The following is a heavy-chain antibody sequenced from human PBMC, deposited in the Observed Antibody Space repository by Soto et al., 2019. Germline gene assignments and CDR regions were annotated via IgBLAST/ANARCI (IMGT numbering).Heavy chain of an antibody. J-gene: IGHJ6*02. CDR2: IYYSGST. CDR3: AREFSTRRIQLWRMGGMDV. Sequence: SETLSLTCTVSGGSISSSSYYWGWIRQPPGKGLEWIGSIYYSGSTYYNPSLKSRVTISVDTSKNQFSLKLSSVTAADTAVYYCAREFSTRRIQLWRMGGMDVWGQGTTVTVSS. CDR1: GGSISSSSYY. D-gene: IGHD5-18*01. V-gene: IGHV4-39*02.